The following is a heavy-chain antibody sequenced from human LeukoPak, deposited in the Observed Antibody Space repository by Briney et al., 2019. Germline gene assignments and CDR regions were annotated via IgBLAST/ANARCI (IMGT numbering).Heavy chain of an antibody. J-gene: IGHJ4*02. CDR2: INAGNGNT. Sequence: GASVEVSCKASGYTFTSYAMHWVRQAPGQRLEWMGWINAGNGNTKYSQKFQGRVTITRDTSASTAYMELSSLRSEDTAVYYCAREDVALRFDYWGQGTLVTAST. CDR3: AREDVALRFDY. V-gene: IGHV1-3*01. D-gene: IGHD2-15*01. CDR1: GYTFTSYA.